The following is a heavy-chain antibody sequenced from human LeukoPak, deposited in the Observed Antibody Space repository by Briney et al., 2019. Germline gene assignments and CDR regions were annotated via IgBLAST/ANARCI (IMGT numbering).Heavy chain of an antibody. Sequence: SETLSLTCTVSGGSISSYYWNWIRQPPGKGLGWIGYIYYSGSTNYNPSLKSRVTISVDTSKNQFSLKLSSVTAADTAVYYCARDGGSSSSSSSWFLGYWGQGTLVTVS. CDR3: ARDGGSSSSSSSWFLGY. J-gene: IGHJ4*02. D-gene: IGHD6-13*01. CDR2: IYYSGST. CDR1: GGSISSYY. V-gene: IGHV4-59*01.